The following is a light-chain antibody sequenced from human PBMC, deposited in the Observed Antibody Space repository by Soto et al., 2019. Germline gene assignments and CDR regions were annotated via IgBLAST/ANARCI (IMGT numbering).Light chain of an antibody. CDR3: QQYYSTPWT. Sequence: EIVMTQCPATRSVSPGERATLACSASQSVSSNLAWYQQKPGQAPRLLIYGAPTRATGIPARFSGSGSGTEFTLTISSLQAEDVAVYYCQQYYSTPWTFGQGTKVDIK. J-gene: IGKJ1*01. V-gene: IGKV3-15*01. CDR2: GAP. CDR1: QSVSSN.